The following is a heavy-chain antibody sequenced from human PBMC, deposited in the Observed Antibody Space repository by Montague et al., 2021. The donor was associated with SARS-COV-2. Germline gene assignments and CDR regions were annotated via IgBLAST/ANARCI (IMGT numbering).Heavy chain of an antibody. V-gene: IGHV3-66*01. CDR1: GFTVSSNY. CDR2: IYSGGST. Sequence: SLRLSCAASGFTVSSNYMSWVRQAPGKGLEWVSVIYSGGSTYYADSVKGRFTIPRDNSKNTLYLQMNSLRAEDTAVYYCARGGDYDFWSGYVNYGMDVWGQGTTVTVSS. CDR3: ARGGDYDFWSGYVNYGMDV. J-gene: IGHJ6*02. D-gene: IGHD3-3*01.